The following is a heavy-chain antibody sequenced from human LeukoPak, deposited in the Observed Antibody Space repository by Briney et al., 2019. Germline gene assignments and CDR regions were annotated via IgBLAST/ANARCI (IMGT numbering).Heavy chain of an antibody. CDR3: ARGRDSRVYQFKGFDY. Sequence: SETLSLTCTVSGGSISSYYWSWIRQPAGKGLEWIGRIYASGSTNYNPSLQSRVTISVDTSKNQFSLMLISVTAADTAVYYCARGRDSRVYQFKGFDYWGQGILVTVSS. CDR1: GGSISSYY. CDR2: IYASGST. D-gene: IGHD3-22*01. J-gene: IGHJ4*02. V-gene: IGHV4-4*07.